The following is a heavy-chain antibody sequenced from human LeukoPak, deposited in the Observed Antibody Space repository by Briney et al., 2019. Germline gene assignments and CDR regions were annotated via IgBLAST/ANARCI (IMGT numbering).Heavy chain of an antibody. CDR3: ARDHSPRAYYYDSSGYYAFDY. V-gene: IGHV3-64*02. D-gene: IGHD3-22*01. CDR1: GFTFSSYA. J-gene: IGHJ4*02. Sequence: GGSLRLSCAASGFTFSSYAMHWVRQAPGKGLEYVSAISSNGGSTYYADSVKGRFTISRDNSKNTLYLQMGSLRAEDMAVYYCARDHSPRAYYYDSSGYYAFDYWGQETLVTVSS. CDR2: ISSNGGST.